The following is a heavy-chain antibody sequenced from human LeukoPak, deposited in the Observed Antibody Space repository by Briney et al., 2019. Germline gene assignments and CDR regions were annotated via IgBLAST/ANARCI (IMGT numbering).Heavy chain of an antibody. Sequence: GGSLRLSCPASGFTLSSYAVQWVRLAPGKGLECVAVISYDGSNKYYADSVKGRFTISRDNSKNTLYLHMNSLRAEDTAVYYCVRDPRRGGSSSYLLYWGQGTLVTVSS. CDR1: GFTLSSYA. D-gene: IGHD3-22*01. CDR3: VRDPRRGGSSSYLLY. V-gene: IGHV3-30-3*01. J-gene: IGHJ4*02. CDR2: ISYDGSNK.